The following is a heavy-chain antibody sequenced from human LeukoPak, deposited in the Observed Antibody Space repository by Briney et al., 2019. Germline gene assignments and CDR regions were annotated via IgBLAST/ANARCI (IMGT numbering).Heavy chain of an antibody. CDR1: GYTFTSYA. Sequence: ASVNVSCKASGYTFTSYAMHWVRQAPGQRLEWMGWINAGNGNTKYSQKFQGRVTITRDTSASTAYMELSSLRSEDTAVYYCARGGGEYCSSTSCYTTPFDYWGQGTLVTVSS. J-gene: IGHJ4*02. CDR2: INAGNGNT. CDR3: ARGGGEYCSSTSCYTTPFDY. V-gene: IGHV1-3*01. D-gene: IGHD2-2*02.